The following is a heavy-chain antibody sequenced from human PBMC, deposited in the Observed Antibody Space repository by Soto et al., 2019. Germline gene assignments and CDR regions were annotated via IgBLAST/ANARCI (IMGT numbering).Heavy chain of an antibody. Sequence: SETLSLTCTVSGGSISSYYWSWIRQPPGKGLEWIGYIYYSGSTNYNPSLKSRVTISVDTSKNQFSLKLSSVTAADTAVYYCARTRSARSYYDFWSGYYSDVWGQGTTVTVSS. V-gene: IGHV4-59*01. CDR2: IYYSGST. CDR1: GGSISSYY. J-gene: IGHJ6*02. D-gene: IGHD3-3*01. CDR3: ARTRSARSYYDFWSGYYSDV.